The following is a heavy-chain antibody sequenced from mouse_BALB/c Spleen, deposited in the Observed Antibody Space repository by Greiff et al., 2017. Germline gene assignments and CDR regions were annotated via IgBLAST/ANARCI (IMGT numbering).Heavy chain of an antibody. CDR1: GFNIKDTY. V-gene: IGHV14-3*02. D-gene: IGHD4-1*01. CDR2: IDPANGNT. Sequence: EVQLQESWAELVKPGASVKLSCTASGFNIKDTYMHWVKQRPEQGLEWIGRIDPANGNTKYDPKFQGKATITADTASNTAYLQLSSLTSEATAVYYWARGGFVTGTSDYGGQGTTLTVSS. J-gene: IGHJ2*01. CDR3: ARGGFVTGTSDY.